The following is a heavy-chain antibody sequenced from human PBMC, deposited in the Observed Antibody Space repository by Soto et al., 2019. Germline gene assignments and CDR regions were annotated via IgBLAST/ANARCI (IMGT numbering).Heavy chain of an antibody. V-gene: IGHV6-1*01. CDR1: GDSVSSDSAG. Sequence: SQTLSLTCAITGDSVSSDSAGWSWVRQSPSRGLEWLGRTYYRSKWYYEYAVSVRGRITINPDTSKNQYSLQLNSVTPEDTAVYFCARGEQYSGRIFDYWGQGTLVTVSS. D-gene: IGHD1-26*01. CDR3: ARGEQYSGRIFDY. J-gene: IGHJ4*01. CDR2: TYYRSKWYY.